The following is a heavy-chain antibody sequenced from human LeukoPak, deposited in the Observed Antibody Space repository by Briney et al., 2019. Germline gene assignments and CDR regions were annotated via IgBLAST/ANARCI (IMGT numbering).Heavy chain of an antibody. CDR3: AREFNRRGSLYLDY. D-gene: IGHD3-10*01. Sequence: PSQTLSLTCTVSGDSFSSRSYYWSWIRQPAGKGLEWIGRSHTSGRTNYNPSLKSRVTISVDTSKNQFSLKLSSVTAADTAVYFCAREFNRRGSLYLDYWGQGTVVTVSS. CDR2: SHTSGRT. V-gene: IGHV4-61*02. J-gene: IGHJ4*02. CDR1: GDSFSSRSYY.